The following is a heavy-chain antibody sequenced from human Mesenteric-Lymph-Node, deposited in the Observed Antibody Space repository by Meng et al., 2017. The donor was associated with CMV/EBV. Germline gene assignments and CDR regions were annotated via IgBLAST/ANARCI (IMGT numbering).Heavy chain of an antibody. CDR2: ISAYNGNT. V-gene: IGHV1-18*01. CDR3: ARDLLGPASPWSGHRDFYYYGMDV. CDR1: GYTFTSYG. J-gene: IGHJ6*02. Sequence: ASVKVSCKASGYTFTSYGISWVRQAPGQGLEWMGWISAYNGNTNYAQKLQGRVTMTTDTSTSTAYMELRSLRSDDTAVYYCARDLLGPASPWSGHRDFYYYGMDVWGQGTTVTVSS. D-gene: IGHD3-3*01.